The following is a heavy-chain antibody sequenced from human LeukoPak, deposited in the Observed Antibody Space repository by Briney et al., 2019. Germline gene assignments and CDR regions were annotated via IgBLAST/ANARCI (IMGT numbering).Heavy chain of an antibody. Sequence: SETLSLTCTVSGGSIGSSSYYWGWIRQPPGRGLEWIGSIYYSGSTYYNPFLKSRVTISIDTSKNQFSLKLSSVTAADTAVYYCAREGVRLGALSLIDYWGQGTLVTVSS. CDR1: GGSIGSSSYY. V-gene: IGHV4-39*07. CDR3: AREGVRLGALSLIDY. CDR2: IYYSGST. D-gene: IGHD3-16*02. J-gene: IGHJ4*02.